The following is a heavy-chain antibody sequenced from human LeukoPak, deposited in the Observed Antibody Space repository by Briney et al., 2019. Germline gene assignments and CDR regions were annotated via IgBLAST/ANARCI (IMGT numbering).Heavy chain of an antibody. V-gene: IGHV4-39*01. Sequence: SETLSLTCTVSGGSISSSSYYWGWIRQPPGKGLEWIGSIYYSGSTYYNPSLKSRVTISVDTSKNQFSLKLSSVTAADTAVYYCARRLGRPLRIDYWGQGTLVTVSS. CDR3: ARRLGRPLRIDY. CDR2: IYYSGST. D-gene: IGHD6-19*01. J-gene: IGHJ4*02. CDR1: GGSISSSSYY.